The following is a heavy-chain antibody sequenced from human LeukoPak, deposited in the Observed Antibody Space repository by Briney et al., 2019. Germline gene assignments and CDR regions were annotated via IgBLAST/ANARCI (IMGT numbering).Heavy chain of an antibody. J-gene: IGHJ4*02. Sequence: SETLSLTCTVSGGSISSYYWSWLRQPPGKGLEWIGYIYYSGSTNYNPSLRSRVTISVDTSKNQFSLKLSSVTAADTAVYYCARDSGDGYFDYWGQGTLVTVSS. CDR1: GGSISSYY. V-gene: IGHV4-59*01. CDR2: IYYSGST. CDR3: ARDSGDGYFDY. D-gene: IGHD1-26*01.